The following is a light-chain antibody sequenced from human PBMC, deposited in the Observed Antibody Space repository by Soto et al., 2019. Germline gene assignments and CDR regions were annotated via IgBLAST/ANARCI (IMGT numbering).Light chain of an antibody. V-gene: IGKV3-15*01. CDR3: QQYNNWPRT. J-gene: IGKJ1*01. Sequence: EIVMRESPATLSVAPGERATLSCRASQSVNSNLAWYQQKPGQAPRLLIYGASTRATGIPARFSGSGSGTEFTLTISSLQSEDFAVYYCQQYNNWPRTFGQGTMVDVK. CDR2: GAS. CDR1: QSVNSN.